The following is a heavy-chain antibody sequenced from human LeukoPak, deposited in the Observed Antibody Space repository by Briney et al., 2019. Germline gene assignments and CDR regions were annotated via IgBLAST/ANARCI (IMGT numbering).Heavy chain of an antibody. CDR3: ARVGRSSGIPFDL. CDR2: IYYSGST. D-gene: IGHD3-10*01. V-gene: IGHV4-59*12. Sequence: SETLSLTCTVSGTSISTYYWSWLRQPPGKGLEWIGYIYYSGSTNYNPSLKSRVTISVDTSNNQFSLKLSSVTAADTAMYYCARVGRSSGIPFDLWGQGTMVTVSS. CDR1: GTSISTYY. J-gene: IGHJ3*01.